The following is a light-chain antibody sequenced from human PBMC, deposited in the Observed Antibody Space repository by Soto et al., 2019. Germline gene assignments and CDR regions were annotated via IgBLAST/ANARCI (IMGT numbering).Light chain of an antibody. CDR2: SAP. J-gene: IGKJ1*01. CDR3: LQDYNYPWT. CDR1: QGIRDD. V-gene: IGKV1-6*01. Sequence: AIQMTQSPSSLSASVGDRVTITCRASQGIRDDLGWYQQKPGKAPKLLIYSAPSLQSGVPSRFSGSGSGTDFTLTISSLQPEDFATYYCLQDYNYPWTFGQGTKVDIK.